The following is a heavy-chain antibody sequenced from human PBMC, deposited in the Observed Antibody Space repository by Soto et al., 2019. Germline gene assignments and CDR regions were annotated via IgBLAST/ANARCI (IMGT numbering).Heavy chain of an antibody. CDR2: ISAYNGNT. J-gene: IGHJ6*03. V-gene: IGHV1-18*01. D-gene: IGHD6-19*01. Sequence: ASVKVSCKASGYTFTSYGISWVRQAPGQWLEWMGWISAYNGNTNYAQKLQGRVTMTTETATSTAYTALSSLRSDDTAVYYSARAVTQWLSDYYYCMDGWGKETTVTVSS. CDR1: GYTFTSYG. CDR3: ARAVTQWLSDYYYCMDG.